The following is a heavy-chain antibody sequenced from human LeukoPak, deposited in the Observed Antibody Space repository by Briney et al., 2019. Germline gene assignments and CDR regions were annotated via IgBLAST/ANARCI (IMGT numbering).Heavy chain of an antibody. V-gene: IGHV3-15*01. CDR2: IKSKTDGGTT. CDR1: GFTFSNAW. J-gene: IGHJ3*02. Sequence: PGGSLRLSCAASGFTFSNAWMSWVRQAPGKGLKWVGRIKSKTDGGTTDYAAPVKGRFTISRDDSKNTLYLQMNSLKTEDTAVYYCTTGVRQLWFNDAFDIWGQGTMVTVSS. D-gene: IGHD5-18*01. CDR3: TTGVRQLWFNDAFDI.